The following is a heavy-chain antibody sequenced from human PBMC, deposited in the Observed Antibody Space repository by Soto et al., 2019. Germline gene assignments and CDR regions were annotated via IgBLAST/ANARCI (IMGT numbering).Heavy chain of an antibody. Sequence: EVQLLESGGGLVQPGGSLRLSCAASGFTFSSYAMSWVRQAPGKGLEWVSAISSSGGSTYYADSVKGRFTISRDNSKNTLYLQMNSLRAEDTAVYYCAKKGRYSYGPPQRDYWGQGTLVTVSS. CDR1: GFTFSSYA. CDR3: AKKGRYSYGPPQRDY. D-gene: IGHD5-18*01. V-gene: IGHV3-23*01. J-gene: IGHJ4*02. CDR2: ISSSGGST.